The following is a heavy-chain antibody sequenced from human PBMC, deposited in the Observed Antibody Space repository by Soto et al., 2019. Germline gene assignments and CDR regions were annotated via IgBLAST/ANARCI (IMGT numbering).Heavy chain of an antibody. D-gene: IGHD3-10*01. CDR1: GFTFSSYA. Sequence: PGGSLRLSCAASGFTFSSYAMSWVRQAPGKGLEWVSAISGSGGSTYYADSVKGRFTISRDNSKNTLYLQMNSLRAEDTAAYYCAKDPEKLWFGELLHNWFDPWGQGTLVTVSS. J-gene: IGHJ5*02. CDR2: ISGSGGST. CDR3: AKDPEKLWFGELLHNWFDP. V-gene: IGHV3-23*01.